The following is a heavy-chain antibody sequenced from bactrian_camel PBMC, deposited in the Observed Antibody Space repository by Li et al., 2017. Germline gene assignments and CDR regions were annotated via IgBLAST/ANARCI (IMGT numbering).Heavy chain of an antibody. CDR3: APEGETVVDY. CDR1: GFAFSYYY. D-gene: IGHD6*01. V-gene: IGHV3-2*01. J-gene: IGHJ4*01. Sequence: VQLVESGGGLVQPGYSLRLSCAASGFAFSYYYMSWVRQAPGKGLEWVSSLYIGGGNTYYADSVKGRFTISRDNAKNTLYLEMNSLKPEDTAMYYCAPEGETVVDYWGPGTQVTVS. CDR2: LYIGGGNT.